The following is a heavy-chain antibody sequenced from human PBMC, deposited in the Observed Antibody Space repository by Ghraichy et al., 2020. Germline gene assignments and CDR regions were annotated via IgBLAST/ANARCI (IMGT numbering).Heavy chain of an antibody. V-gene: IGHV1-18*04. Sequence: ASVKVSCKASGYTFTSYGISWVRQAPGQGLEWMGWISVYNGNTNYAQKLQGRVTMTTDTSTSTAYMELRSLRSDDTAVYYCARHLSGYDWDFFDYWGQGTLVTVSS. CDR1: GYTFTSYG. D-gene: IGHD5-12*01. CDR3: ARHLSGYDWDFFDY. J-gene: IGHJ4*02. CDR2: ISVYNGNT.